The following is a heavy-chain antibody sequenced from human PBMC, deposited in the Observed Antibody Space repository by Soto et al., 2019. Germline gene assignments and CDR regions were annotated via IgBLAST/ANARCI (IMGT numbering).Heavy chain of an antibody. J-gene: IGHJ4*02. V-gene: IGHV4-61*01. Sequence: SETLSLTCTVSGGSVSSGSYYWSWIRQPPGKGLEWIGYIYYSGSTNYNPSLKSRVTISVDTSKNQFSLKLSSVTAADTAVYYCAREGPEFSYSGSYIDYWGQGTLVTVSS. D-gene: IGHD1-26*01. CDR3: AREGPEFSYSGSYIDY. CDR1: GGSVSSGSYY. CDR2: IYYSGST.